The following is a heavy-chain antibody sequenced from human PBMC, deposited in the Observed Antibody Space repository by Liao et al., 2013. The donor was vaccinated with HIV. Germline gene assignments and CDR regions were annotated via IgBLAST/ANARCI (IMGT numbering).Heavy chain of an antibody. Sequence: QVQLQESGPGLVKPSQTLSLSCSVYGDYITSGSYYWTWIRQPAGKGLEWIGHIYTRGSTNYNPSLKNRVTFSLDTSKNQFSLKLSSVTAADTAIYYCVRNEAGGGPRTGTFDYWGQGVLITVSS. V-gene: IGHV4-61*02. CDR2: IYTRGST. CDR1: GDYITSGSYY. D-gene: IGHD3-16*01. CDR3: VRNEAGGGPRTGTFDY. J-gene: IGHJ4*02.